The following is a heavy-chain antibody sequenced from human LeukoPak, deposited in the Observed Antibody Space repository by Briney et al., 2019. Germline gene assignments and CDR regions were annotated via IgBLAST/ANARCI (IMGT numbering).Heavy chain of an antibody. D-gene: IGHD1-1*01. CDR2: INHSGNT. CDR1: GASISSYY. Sequence: SETLSLTCTVSGASISSYYWSWIRQPPGKGLEWIGEINHSGNTNYIPSLKSRVTISVDTSKNQFSLKLSSVTAADTAVYYCARDKYWAGTDYWGQGTLVTVSS. CDR3: ARDKYWAGTDY. V-gene: IGHV4-34*01. J-gene: IGHJ4*02.